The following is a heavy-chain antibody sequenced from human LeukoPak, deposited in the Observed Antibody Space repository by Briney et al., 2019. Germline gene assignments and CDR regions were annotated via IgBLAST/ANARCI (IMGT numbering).Heavy chain of an antibody. CDR1: GYTLTELS. Sequence: ASVKVSCKVSGYTLTELSMHWVRQAPGKGLEWMGGFDPEDGETIYAQKFQGGVTMTEDTSTDTAYMELSSLRSEDTAVYYGARANTVMALAFDYWGQGTLVTVSS. CDR3: ARANTVMALAFDY. J-gene: IGHJ4*02. D-gene: IGHD5-18*01. CDR2: FDPEDGET. V-gene: IGHV1-24*01.